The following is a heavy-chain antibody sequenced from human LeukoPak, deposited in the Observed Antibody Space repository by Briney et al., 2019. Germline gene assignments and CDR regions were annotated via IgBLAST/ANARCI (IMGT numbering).Heavy chain of an antibody. Sequence: GGFLRLSCAASGFTFSSYAMSWVRQAPGKGLEWVSAISGSGGSTYYADSVKGRFTISRDNSKNTLYLQMNSLRAEDTAVYYCAKDVQGSSHLYVVYYFDYWGQGTLVTVSS. V-gene: IGHV3-23*01. D-gene: IGHD6-13*01. J-gene: IGHJ4*02. CDR1: GFTFSSYA. CDR2: ISGSGGST. CDR3: AKDVQGSSHLYVVYYFDY.